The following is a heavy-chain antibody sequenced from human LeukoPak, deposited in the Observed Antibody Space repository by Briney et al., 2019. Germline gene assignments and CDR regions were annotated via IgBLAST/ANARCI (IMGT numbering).Heavy chain of an antibody. CDR3: AREITTASRLDY. J-gene: IGHJ4*02. V-gene: IGHV4-30-4*08. Sequence: PSQALSLTCTVSGGPISSGDYYWSWIRQPPGKGLEWIGYIYYSGTTYYNPSLKSRVTISIDTSKNQFSLNLSSVTVADTAVYYCAREITTASRLDYWGQGTLVTVSS. D-gene: IGHD3-22*01. CDR1: GGPISSGDYY. CDR2: IYYSGTT.